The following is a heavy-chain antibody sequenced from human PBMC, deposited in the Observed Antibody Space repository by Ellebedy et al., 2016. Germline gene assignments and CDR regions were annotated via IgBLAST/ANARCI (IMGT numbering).Heavy chain of an antibody. D-gene: IGHD6-6*01. CDR1: GGSVDTYY. Sequence: SETLSLXXTVSGGSVDTYYWTWIRQSPGKGLEWIGYVFYGGSTKYNPSLRSRVTISLDTSKNQFSLKVTSVAAADTAVYYCARDVSLYSSSPSFDFWGRGTPVTVSS. J-gene: IGHJ4*02. CDR2: VFYGGST. CDR3: ARDVSLYSSSPSFDF. V-gene: IGHV4-59*02.